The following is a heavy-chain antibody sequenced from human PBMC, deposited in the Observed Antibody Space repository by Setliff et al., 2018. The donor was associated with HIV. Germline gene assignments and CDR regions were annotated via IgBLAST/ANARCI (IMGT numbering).Heavy chain of an antibody. CDR3: ARGDAMTSLGAFDI. CDR1: GGSITSGGFY. Sequence: SETLSLTCTDSGGSITSGGFYWSWIRQYPQKGLEWIGYIYYSGGTYYNPSPKSRVTMSVDTSKNQFSLKLSSVTAADTAVYYCARGDAMTSLGAFDIWGQGTMVTVSS. V-gene: IGHV4-31*03. D-gene: IGHD2-2*01. J-gene: IGHJ3*02. CDR2: IYYSGGT.